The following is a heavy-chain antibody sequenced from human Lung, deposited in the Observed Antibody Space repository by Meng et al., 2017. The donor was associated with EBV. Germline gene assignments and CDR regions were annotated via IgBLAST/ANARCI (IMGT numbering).Heavy chain of an antibody. Sequence: QVQLVQSGAEVKKPXASVRVSCEASGYTFASYGISWLRQAPGQGLEWMGWFVNNVDTYSAQKFQGRVTMTTDTHTSTAFMELRSLRSDDTAVYYCARGTPGRSYSDHWGQGTLVTVSS. D-gene: IGHD3-10*01. J-gene: IGHJ4*02. CDR2: FVNNVDT. V-gene: IGHV1-18*01. CDR3: ARGTPGRSYSDH. CDR1: GYTFASYG.